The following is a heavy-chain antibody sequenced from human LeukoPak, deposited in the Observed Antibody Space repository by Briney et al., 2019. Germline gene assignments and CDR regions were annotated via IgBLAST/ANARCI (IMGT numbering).Heavy chain of an antibody. CDR3: AKETGERSSWFYYYGMDV. Sequence: PGESLRLSCAASGFTFSSYGMHWVRQAPGKGLEWVAVISYDGSNKYYADSVKGRFTISRDNSKNTLYLQMNSLRAEDTAVYYCAKETGERSSWFYYYGMDVWGQGTTVTVSS. D-gene: IGHD6-13*01. CDR1: GFTFSSYG. J-gene: IGHJ6*02. CDR2: ISYDGSNK. V-gene: IGHV3-30*18.